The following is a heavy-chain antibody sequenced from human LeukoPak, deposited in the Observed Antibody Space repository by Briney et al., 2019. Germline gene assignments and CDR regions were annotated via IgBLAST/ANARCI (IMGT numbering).Heavy chain of an antibody. CDR3: AKDYYDSSGYLNFDY. V-gene: IGHV3-23*01. CDR2: ISGSGGST. Sequence: GASLRLSCAASGFTFSSYAMSWVRQAPGKGLEWVSAISGSGGSTYYADSVKGRFTISRDNSKNTLYLQMNSLGAEDTAVYYCAKDYYDSSGYLNFDYWGQGTLVTVSS. CDR1: GFTFSSYA. J-gene: IGHJ4*02. D-gene: IGHD3-22*01.